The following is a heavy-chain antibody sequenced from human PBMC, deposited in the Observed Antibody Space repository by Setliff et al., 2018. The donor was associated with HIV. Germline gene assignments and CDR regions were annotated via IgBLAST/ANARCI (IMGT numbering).Heavy chain of an antibody. CDR3: ARHRDGGTYPLDY. V-gene: IGHV4-61*01. Sequence: PSETLSLTCTASGASIRNGFYYWSWIRQPPGKGLEWIGWIYYSGNTRYNPSLKSRVTISLDTSKNRFSLQLTSVTAADTAVYYCARHRDGGTYPLDYWGQGTLVTVSS. J-gene: IGHJ4*02. CDR1: GASIRNGFYY. CDR2: IYYSGNT. D-gene: IGHD1-26*01.